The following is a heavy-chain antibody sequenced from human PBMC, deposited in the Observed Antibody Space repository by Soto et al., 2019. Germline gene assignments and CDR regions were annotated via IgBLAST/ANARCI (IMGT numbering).Heavy chain of an antibody. V-gene: IGHV3-64*01. J-gene: IGHJ4*02. CDR1: GFTFSSYA. Sequence: EVQLVESGGGLVQPGGSLRLSCAASGFTFSSYAMHWVRQAPGKGLEYVSAISSNGGSTYYANSVKGRFTISRENSKNTLYLQMGRLRAEDMAVYYCARGPGYYFDYWGQGTLVTVSS. CDR3: ARGPGYYFDY. CDR2: ISSNGGST.